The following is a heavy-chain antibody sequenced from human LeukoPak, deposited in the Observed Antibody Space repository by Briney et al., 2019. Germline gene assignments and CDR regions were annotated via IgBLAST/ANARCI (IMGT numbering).Heavy chain of an antibody. CDR3: ARDSGDYYDSSGFDPYAFDI. J-gene: IGHJ3*02. V-gene: IGHV3-30*04. CDR1: GFTFSSYA. CDR2: ISYDGSNK. Sequence: GGSLRLSCAASGFTFSSYAMHWVRRAPGKGLEWVAVISYDGSNKYYADSVKGRFTISRDNSKNTLYLQMNSLRAEDTAVYYCARDSGDYYDSSGFDPYAFDIWGQGTMVTVSS. D-gene: IGHD3-22*01.